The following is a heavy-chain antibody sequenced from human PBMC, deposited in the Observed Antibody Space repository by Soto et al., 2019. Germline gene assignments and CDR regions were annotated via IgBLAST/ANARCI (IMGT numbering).Heavy chain of an antibody. D-gene: IGHD3-10*01. CDR1: EFALGDFG. Sequence: GGSLRLSCTASEFALGDFGVSWFRQAPGKGLEWVANINQDGSERYYVDSVKGRFTISRDNAKNSLYLQMNSLRAEDTAVYYCVKDNRGSYWGQGTLVTVSS. V-gene: IGHV3-7*01. J-gene: IGHJ4*02. CDR2: INQDGSER. CDR3: VKDNRGSY.